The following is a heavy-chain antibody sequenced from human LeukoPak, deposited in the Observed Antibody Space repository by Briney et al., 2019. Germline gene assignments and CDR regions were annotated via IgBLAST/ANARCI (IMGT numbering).Heavy chain of an antibody. CDR1: GYTFTSYA. CDR3: AREGAYYYGSGRYQYYGMDV. D-gene: IGHD3-10*01. J-gene: IGHJ6*02. CDR2: INPNSGGT. V-gene: IGHV1-2*04. Sequence: ASVKVSCKASGYTFTSYAMHWVRQAPGQRLEWMGWINPNSGGTNYAQKFQGWVTMTRDTSISTAYMELSRLRSDDTAVYYCAREGAYYYGSGRYQYYGMDVWGQGTTVTVSS.